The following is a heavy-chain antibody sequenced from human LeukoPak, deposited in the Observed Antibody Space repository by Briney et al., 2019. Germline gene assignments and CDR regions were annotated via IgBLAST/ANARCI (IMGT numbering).Heavy chain of an antibody. Sequence: SETLSLTCTVSGGSISSTRYYWGWIRQPPGKGLEWIGEIYHSGSTNYNPSLKSRVTISVDTSKNQFSLKLSSVTAAGTAVYYCARGGKQWLVRSGTGYFDYWGQGTLVTVSS. CDR1: GGSISSTRYY. CDR3: ARGGKQWLVRSGTGYFDY. J-gene: IGHJ4*02. CDR2: IYHSGST. V-gene: IGHV4-39*07. D-gene: IGHD6-19*01.